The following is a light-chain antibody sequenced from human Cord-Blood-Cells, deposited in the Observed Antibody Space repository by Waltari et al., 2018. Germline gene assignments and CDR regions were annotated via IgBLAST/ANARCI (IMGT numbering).Light chain of an antibody. Sequence: QSALTQPASVSGSPGQSITISCTGTSSDVGSYNLVSWYQQHPGKAPKLMIYEGSKRPSVVSKRFSGSKSGNTASLTISVLQAEDEADYYCCSYAGSSTWVFGGGTKLTVL. CDR3: CSYAGSSTWV. J-gene: IGLJ3*02. CDR1: SSDVGSYNL. V-gene: IGLV2-23*01. CDR2: EGS.